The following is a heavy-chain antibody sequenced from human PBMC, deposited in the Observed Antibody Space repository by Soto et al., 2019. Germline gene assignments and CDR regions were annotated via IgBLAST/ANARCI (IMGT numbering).Heavy chain of an antibody. CDR3: VRLIGNSWLDF. CDR1: GDSVSSSSVT. D-gene: IGHD1-26*01. V-gene: IGHV6-1*01. Sequence: QVQLQQSEPGLVKPSQTLSLTCAISGDSVSSSSVTWNWIRQSPSRGLEWLGRTYYRSKWYNDYAESVKXRXTXNXNTSKNQFSLHLNSVTPEDTAVYYCVRLIGNSWLDFWGQGTLVTVSS. CDR2: TYYRSKWYN. J-gene: IGHJ5*01.